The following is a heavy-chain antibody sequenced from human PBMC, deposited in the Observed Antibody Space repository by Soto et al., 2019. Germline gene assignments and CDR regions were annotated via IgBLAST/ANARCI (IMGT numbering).Heavy chain of an antibody. CDR1: GFTFSTYA. CDR2: VHNTGSP. V-gene: IGHV3-23*01. CDR3: ASTPLVATWSLGVDY. Sequence: EVQVLESGGGLVQPGGYLRLSCETSGFTFSTYAMNWVRQAPGKGLEWVSGVHNTGSPYYADSVKGRFTVSRDNSRNTLFLQMDGLRAEDSAVYYCASTPLVATWSLGVDYWGQGTLVAVSS. J-gene: IGHJ4*02. D-gene: IGHD2-8*02.